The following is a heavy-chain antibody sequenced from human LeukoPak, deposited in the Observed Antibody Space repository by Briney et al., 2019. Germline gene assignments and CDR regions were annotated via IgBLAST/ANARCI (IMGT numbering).Heavy chain of an antibody. CDR3: SRGKNGDSLFDY. D-gene: IGHD2-21*01. V-gene: IGHV3-74*01. J-gene: IGHJ4*02. Sequence: PGGSLRLSCAASRFTFSSYWMHWVRQAPGKGLVWVSRINSDGSSTTYADSVKGRFTISRDNAKNTLFLQMNSLRAEDTAVYYCSRGKNGDSLFDYWGQGTQVTVSS. CDR1: RFTFSSYW. CDR2: INSDGSST.